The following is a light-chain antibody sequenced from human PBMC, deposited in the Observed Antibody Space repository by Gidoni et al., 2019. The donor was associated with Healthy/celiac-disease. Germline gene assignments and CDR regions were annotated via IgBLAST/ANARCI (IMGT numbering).Light chain of an antibody. Sequence: DIVMTQSPDSLAVSLGERATTNCKSSQSVLYSSNNKNYLAWYQQKPGQPPKLLIYWASTRESGVPDRFRGSGSGPDFTLTISSLQAEDVAVYYCQQYYSTPYTFGQGTKLEIK. J-gene: IGKJ2*01. CDR3: QQYYSTPYT. CDR1: QSVLYSSNNKNY. CDR2: WAS. V-gene: IGKV4-1*01.